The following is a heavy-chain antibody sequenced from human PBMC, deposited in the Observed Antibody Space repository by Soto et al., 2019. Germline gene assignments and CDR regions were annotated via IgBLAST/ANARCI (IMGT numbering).Heavy chain of an antibody. CDR2: IDPVDSYT. V-gene: IGHV5-10-1*01. CDR1: GYSFTSYW. J-gene: IGHJ5*01. Sequence: PGESLKISCKGSGYSFTSYWIGWVRQMPGKGLEWMGRIDPVDSYTNYSPSFQGHVTISIDKSISTAYLQWNSLKASDTAMYYCVNYGARVECNWFDYWGQGTLVTVSS. D-gene: IGHD4-17*01. CDR3: VNYGARVECNWFDY.